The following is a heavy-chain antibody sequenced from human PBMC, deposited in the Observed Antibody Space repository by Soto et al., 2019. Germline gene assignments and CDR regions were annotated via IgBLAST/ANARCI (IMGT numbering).Heavy chain of an antibody. Sequence: QVQLQESGPGLVKPSQTLSLTCTVSGGSINSGDYYWSWIRQPPGKGLEWIGYIYYSGSTYYNPPPRSRVTISLATSKNHFFLNLSSVTAADAAVYYCARIGLTTALLWGQGTLVTVSS. D-gene: IGHD4-17*01. CDR2: IYYSGST. CDR3: ARIGLTTALL. CDR1: GGSINSGDYY. V-gene: IGHV4-30-4*01. J-gene: IGHJ4*02.